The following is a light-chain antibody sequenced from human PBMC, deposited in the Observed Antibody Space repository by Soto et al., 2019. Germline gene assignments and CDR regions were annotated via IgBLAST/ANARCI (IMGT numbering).Light chain of an antibody. J-gene: IGKJ4*01. V-gene: IGKV3-20*01. CDR2: ASS. Sequence: EIVLTQSSGTLSLSPGERATLSCRASQSLSRELLAWYQQKPGQAPRLLIYASSRRATDIPDRFSGSGSGTDFTLTISRLEPEDFAVYYCQQYVTSPLTFGGGTKVDIK. CDR1: QSLSREL. CDR3: QQYVTSPLT.